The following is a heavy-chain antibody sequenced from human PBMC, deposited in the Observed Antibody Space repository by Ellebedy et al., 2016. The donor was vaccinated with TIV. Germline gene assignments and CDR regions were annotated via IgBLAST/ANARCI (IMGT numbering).Heavy chain of an antibody. CDR3: ARKSLSNWSFDL. CDR1: GASINSY. CDR2: VYYSGKT. V-gene: IGHV4-59*01. J-gene: IGHJ2*01. Sequence: MPSETLSLTCTVSGASINSYWNWIRPPPGRGLEYIGYVYYSGKTNYSPSLKDRVTISLHTSKSQFSLNLNSVTAADTAVYYCARKSLSNWSFDLWGRGTLVTVSS.